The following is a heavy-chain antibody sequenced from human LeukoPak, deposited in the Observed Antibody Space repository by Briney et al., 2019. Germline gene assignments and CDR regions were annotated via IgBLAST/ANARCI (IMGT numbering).Heavy chain of an antibody. Sequence: ASVKVSCKASGYTFNAYGITWVRQAPGQGLEWMGWITAYSGNTKYAEEIQGRVTMTTDTSTSTAYMELRSLTSDDTAVYYCARDQGYCSSTSCYGVDWGRGTPVTVSS. CDR1: GYTFNAYG. CDR2: ITAYSGNT. J-gene: IGHJ4*02. V-gene: IGHV1-18*04. D-gene: IGHD2-2*01. CDR3: ARDQGYCSSTSCYGVD.